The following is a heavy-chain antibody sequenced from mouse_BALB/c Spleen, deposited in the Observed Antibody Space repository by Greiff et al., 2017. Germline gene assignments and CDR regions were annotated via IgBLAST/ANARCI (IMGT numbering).Heavy chain of an antibody. CDR1: GFTFSSYG. V-gene: IGHV5-6*02. CDR2: ISSGGSYT. D-gene: IGHD1-1*01. Sequence: DVMLVESGGDLVKPGGSLKLSCAASGFTFSSYGMSWVRQTPDKRLEWVATISSGGSYTYYPDSVKGRFTISRDNAKNTLYLQMSSLKSEDTAMYYCARQGYGFDYWGQGTTLTVSS. CDR3: ARQGYGFDY. J-gene: IGHJ2*01.